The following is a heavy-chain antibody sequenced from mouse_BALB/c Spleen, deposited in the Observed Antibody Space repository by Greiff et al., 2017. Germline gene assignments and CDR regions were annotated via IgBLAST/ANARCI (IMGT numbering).Heavy chain of an antibody. CDR2: ILPGSGST. CDR1: GYTFSSYW. V-gene: IGHV1-9*01. CDR3: ALEGYAMDY. Sequence: QVQLQQSGAELMKPGASVKISCKATGYTFSSYWIEWVKQRPGHGLEWIGEILPGSGSTNYNEKFKGKATFTADTSSNTAYMQLSSLTSEDTAVYYCALEGYAMDYWGQGTSVTVSS. J-gene: IGHJ4*01.